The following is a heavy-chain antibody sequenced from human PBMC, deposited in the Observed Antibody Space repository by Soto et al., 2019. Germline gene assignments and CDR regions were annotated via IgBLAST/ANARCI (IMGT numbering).Heavy chain of an antibody. Sequence: TGGSIRICVGVSGVKVMGYWVSRVRQAPGPGLQWVASIKEDXSGISYLPYVRGRFSISRDSAGNALHLTMNYLSAEDTGVYFFARDIGFDYVNWGQGSLVTVSS. V-gene: IGHV3-7*01. CDR1: GVKVMGYW. CDR3: ARDIGFDYVN. D-gene: IGHD3-16*01. CDR2: IKEDXSGI. J-gene: IGHJ4*02.